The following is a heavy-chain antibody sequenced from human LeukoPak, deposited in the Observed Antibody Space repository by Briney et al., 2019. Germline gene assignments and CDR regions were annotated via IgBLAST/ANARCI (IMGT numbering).Heavy chain of an antibody. J-gene: IGHJ6*02. Sequence: PGGSLRLSCAASGFTFSNYGMHWVRQAPGKGLECVAVISYDESDKYYADSVKGRFTISRDNSKNTLYLQMNSLRPEDTAVYYCAKGVVAATNAAYYGMDVWGQGTTVTVSS. V-gene: IGHV3-30*18. CDR1: GFTFSNYG. D-gene: IGHD2-15*01. CDR3: AKGVVAATNAAYYGMDV. CDR2: ISYDESDK.